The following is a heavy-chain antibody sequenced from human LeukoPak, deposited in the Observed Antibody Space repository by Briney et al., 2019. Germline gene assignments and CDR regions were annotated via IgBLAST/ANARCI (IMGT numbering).Heavy chain of an antibody. Sequence: GGSLRLSCAASGFTFSDYYMSWIRQAPGKGLKWVSYISSSGSTIYYADSVKGRFTISRDNAKNSLYLQMNSLRAEDTAVYYCARGVNNYYYYYMDVWGKGTTVTVSS. CDR3: ARGVNNYYYYYMDV. CDR1: GFTFSDYY. V-gene: IGHV3-11*04. J-gene: IGHJ6*03. CDR2: ISSSGSTI.